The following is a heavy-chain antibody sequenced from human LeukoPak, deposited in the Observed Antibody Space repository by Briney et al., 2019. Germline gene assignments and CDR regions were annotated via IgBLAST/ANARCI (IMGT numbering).Heavy chain of an antibody. D-gene: IGHD1-20*01. Sequence: ASVKVCCKASGYTFTGYYMHWVRQAPGQGLEWMGRINLNSGGTEYAQKFQGRVTMTRDTSITTAYMELSRLRSDDTAVYYCARDSGITGTTGAIDYWGQGTLVTVSS. CDR3: ARDSGITGTTGAIDY. V-gene: IGHV1-2*06. CDR1: GYTFTGYY. CDR2: INLNSGGT. J-gene: IGHJ4*02.